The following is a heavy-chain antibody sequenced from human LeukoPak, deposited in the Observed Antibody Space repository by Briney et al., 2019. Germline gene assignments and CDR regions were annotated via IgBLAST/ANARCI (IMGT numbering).Heavy chain of an antibody. CDR1: GGTVINYA. J-gene: IGHJ4*02. CDR2: IIPTLGTP. D-gene: IGHD1-26*01. Sequence: SVRVSCKASGGTVINYAINWLRQAPGQRLEWVGRIIPTLGTPNYAQAFQGRVTITTDDSATTAYMDMSSLKSDDTAVYYCARTFGFSCTSLLRSYYFDLWGQGTLLTVSS. CDR3: ARTFGFSCTSLLRSYYFDL. V-gene: IGHV1-69*11.